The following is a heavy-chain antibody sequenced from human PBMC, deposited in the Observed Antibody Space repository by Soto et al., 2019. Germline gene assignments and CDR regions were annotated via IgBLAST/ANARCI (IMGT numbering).Heavy chain of an antibody. J-gene: IGHJ6*02. CDR2: ISYDGSNK. V-gene: IGHV3-30*18. CDR1: GFTFSSYG. CDR3: PKAVGNYYYYGRYV. D-gene: IGHD7-27*01. Sequence: GGSLRLSCAASGFTFSSYGMHWVRQAPGKGLEWVAVISYDGSNKYYADSVKGRFTISRDNSKNTLYLQMNSLRAEDTAVYYCPKAVGNYYYYGRYVWSQGTTGTAP.